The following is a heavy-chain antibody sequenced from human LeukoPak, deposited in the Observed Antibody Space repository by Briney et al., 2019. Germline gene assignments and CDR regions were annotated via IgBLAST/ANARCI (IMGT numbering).Heavy chain of an antibody. J-gene: IGHJ4*02. CDR3: ARDYGGSSPFDY. V-gene: IGHV3-48*03. Sequence: GGSLRLSCAASGFTFSSYEMHWVRQAPGKGLEWGSYISSSDSTIYYADSVKGRFTISRDNAQNSLYLQMNSLIAEDTAVYYCARDYGGSSPFDYWGQGTLVTVSS. CDR2: ISSSDSTI. D-gene: IGHD4-23*01. CDR1: GFTFSSYE.